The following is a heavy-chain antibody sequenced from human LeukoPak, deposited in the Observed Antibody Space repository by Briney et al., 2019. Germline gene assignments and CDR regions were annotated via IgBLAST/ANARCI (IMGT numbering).Heavy chain of an antibody. Sequence: SVKVSCKASGGTFSSYAISWVRQAPGQGLEWMGRIIPIFGTANYAQKFQGRVTMTMDTSTSTVYMELSSLRSEDTAVYYCARGHPEMREDYWGQGTLVTVSS. CDR3: ARGHPEMREDY. D-gene: IGHD5-24*01. CDR1: GGTFSSYA. J-gene: IGHJ4*02. V-gene: IGHV1-69*05. CDR2: IIPIFGTA.